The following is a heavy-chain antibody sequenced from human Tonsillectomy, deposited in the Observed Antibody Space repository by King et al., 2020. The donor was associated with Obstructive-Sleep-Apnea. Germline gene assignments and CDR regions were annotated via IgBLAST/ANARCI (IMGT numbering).Heavy chain of an antibody. J-gene: IGHJ4*02. Sequence: QLVQSGAEVKKPGASVKVSCKVSGYTLTELCIYWVRQAPGKGLEWVGSFDPEDGETLYAQKFRGRVTMTEDTSTDTAYMELSSLRSEDTAVYYCATSNPMVVVVMVYWGQGTLVTVSS. V-gene: IGHV1-24*01. CDR2: FDPEDGET. D-gene: IGHD3-22*01. CDR3: ATSNPMVVVVMVY. CDR1: GYTLTELC.